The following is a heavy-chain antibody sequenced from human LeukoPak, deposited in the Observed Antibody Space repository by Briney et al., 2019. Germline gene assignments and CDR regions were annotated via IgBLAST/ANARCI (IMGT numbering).Heavy chain of an antibody. V-gene: IGHV4-59*01. CDR1: GGSIRSYY. CDR2: IYYSGST. J-gene: IGHJ5*02. Sequence: SETLSLTCTVSGGSIRSYYWSWIRQPPGKGLEWMGYIYYSGSTNYNPSLKSRVTISVDTSKNQFSLKLSSVTAADTAAYYCARNNIAVAGKGSWFDPWGQGTLVTVSS. D-gene: IGHD6-19*01. CDR3: ARNNIAVAGKGSWFDP.